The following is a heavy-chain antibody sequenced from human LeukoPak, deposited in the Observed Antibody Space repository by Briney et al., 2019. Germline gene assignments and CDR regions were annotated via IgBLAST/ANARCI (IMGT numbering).Heavy chain of an antibody. V-gene: IGHV3-7*01. Sequence: QPGGSLRLSCAASGFTFSSYWVSWVRQAPGKGLEWVANIKQDGSEKYYVDSVKGRFTISRDNAKNSLYLQMNSLRAEDTAVYYCARTGQDWTYSSGHYFDYWGQGTLVTVSS. CDR3: ARTGQDWTYSSGHYFDY. CDR1: GFTFSSYW. D-gene: IGHD6-19*01. CDR2: IKQDGSEK. J-gene: IGHJ4*02.